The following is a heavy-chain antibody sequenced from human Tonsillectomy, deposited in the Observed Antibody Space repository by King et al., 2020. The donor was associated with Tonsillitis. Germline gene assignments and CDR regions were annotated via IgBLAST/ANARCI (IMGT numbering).Heavy chain of an antibody. D-gene: IGHD6-19*01. J-gene: IGHJ4*02. V-gene: IGHV3-23*04. CDR2: ISGSGDTT. CDR1: GFTFSNYV. CDR3: AKDHVTSGWWDFDY. Sequence: VQLVESGGGLVQPGGSLRLSCAASGFTFSNYVMNWVRQAPGKGLEWVSSISGSGDTTYYADSVKGRFTVSRDNSKNTLYLQMSSLRAEDTAVYYCAKDHVTSGWWDFDYWGQGTLVTVSS.